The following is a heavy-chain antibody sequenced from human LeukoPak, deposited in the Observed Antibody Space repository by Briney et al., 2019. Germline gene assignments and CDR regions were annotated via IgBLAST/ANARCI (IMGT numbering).Heavy chain of an antibody. V-gene: IGHV4-61*05. J-gene: IGHJ3*02. D-gene: IGHD2-21*02. CDR3: AKGLGDFGRTGAFDI. CDR1: TGSISISSYY. CDR2: IAYSGST. Sequence: SETLSLTCTVSTGSISISSYYWNWIRQPPGKGLEWIGYIAYSGSTNYNPSLKSRVTISADTSKNQFSLKLGSVTAADTAVYYCAKGLGDFGRTGAFDIWGQGTMVTVSS.